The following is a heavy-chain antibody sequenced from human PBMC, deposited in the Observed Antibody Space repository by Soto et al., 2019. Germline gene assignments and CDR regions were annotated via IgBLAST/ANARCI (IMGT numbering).Heavy chain of an antibody. V-gene: IGHV1-69*04. CDR1: GYTFTSYG. J-gene: IGHJ6*02. Sequence: GASVKVSCKASGYTFTSYGISWVRQAPGQGLEWMGRIIPILGIANYAQKYQGRVTITADKSTSTAYIELSSLRSEDTAVYYCARDPNYYDSSGYYPPLYYYYGMDVWGQGTTVTVSS. D-gene: IGHD3-22*01. CDR2: IIPILGIA. CDR3: ARDPNYYDSSGYYPPLYYYYGMDV.